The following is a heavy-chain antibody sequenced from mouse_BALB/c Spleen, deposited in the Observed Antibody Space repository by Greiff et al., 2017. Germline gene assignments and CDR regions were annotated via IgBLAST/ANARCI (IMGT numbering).Heavy chain of an antibody. J-gene: IGHJ1*01. CDR2: ISNGGGST. D-gene: IGHD1-1*01. V-gene: IGHV5-12-2*01. CDR3: ARQGYGSSYWYFDV. CDR1: GFTFSSYT. Sequence: EVQRVESGGGLVQPGGSLKLSCAASGFTFSSYTMSWVRQTPEKRLEWVAYISNGGGSTYYPDTVKGRFTISRDNAKNTLYLQMSSLKSEDTAMYYCARQGYGSSYWYFDVWGAGTTVTVSS.